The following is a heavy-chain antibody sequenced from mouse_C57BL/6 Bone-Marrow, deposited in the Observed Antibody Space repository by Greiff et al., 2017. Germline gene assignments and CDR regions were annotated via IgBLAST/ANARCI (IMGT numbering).Heavy chain of an antibody. V-gene: IGHV5-4*01. D-gene: IGHD2-12*01. CDR1: GFTFRSYA. CDR2: ISDGGSYT. Sequence: DVKLVESGGGLVKPGGSLKLSCAASGFTFRSYAMSWVRQTPEKRLEWVATISDGGSYTYYPDNVKGRFTISRDNAKNNLYLQMSHLKSEDTAMYYCARDLELYDYWGQGTTLTVSS. CDR3: ARDLELYDY. J-gene: IGHJ2*01.